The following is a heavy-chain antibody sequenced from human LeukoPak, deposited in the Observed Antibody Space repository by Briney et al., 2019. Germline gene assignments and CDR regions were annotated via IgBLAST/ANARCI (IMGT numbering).Heavy chain of an antibody. D-gene: IGHD3-10*01. Sequence: ASVKVSCKASGYTFTSYGISWVRQAPGQGLEWMGWISAYNGNTNYAQKLQGRVTMTTDTSTSTAYMELRSLRSDDTAVYYCARDSNGFTMVRGDPFDYWGQGTLVTVSS. V-gene: IGHV1-18*01. CDR1: GYTFTSYG. J-gene: IGHJ4*02. CDR2: ISAYNGNT. CDR3: ARDSNGFTMVRGDPFDY.